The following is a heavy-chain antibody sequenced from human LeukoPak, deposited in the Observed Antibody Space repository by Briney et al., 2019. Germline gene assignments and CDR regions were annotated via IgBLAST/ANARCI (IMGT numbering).Heavy chain of an antibody. CDR3: ARAVYYGSGSYYY. Sequence: GASVKVSCKASGYTFTGYYMHWVRQAPGQGLEWMGWINPNSGGTNYAQKFQGRVTVTRDTSISTAYMELSRLRSDDTAVYYCARAVYYGSGSYYYWGQGTLVTVSS. J-gene: IGHJ4*02. CDR1: GYTFTGYY. CDR2: INPNSGGT. V-gene: IGHV1-2*02. D-gene: IGHD3-10*01.